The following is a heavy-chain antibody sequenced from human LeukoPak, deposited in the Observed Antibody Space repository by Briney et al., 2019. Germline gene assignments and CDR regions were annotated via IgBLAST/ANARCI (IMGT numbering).Heavy chain of an antibody. V-gene: IGHV4-59*01. CDR2: IYYSGST. CDR3: ARVVTMIVVEPSLSHYYYYMDV. J-gene: IGHJ6*03. Sequence: SETLSFTCTVSGGSISSYYWSWIRQPPGKGLEWIGYIYYSGSTNYNPSLKSRVTISVDTSKNQFSLKLSSVTAADTAVYYCARVVTMIVVEPSLSHYYYYMDVWGKGTTVTVSS. D-gene: IGHD3-22*01. CDR1: GGSISSYY.